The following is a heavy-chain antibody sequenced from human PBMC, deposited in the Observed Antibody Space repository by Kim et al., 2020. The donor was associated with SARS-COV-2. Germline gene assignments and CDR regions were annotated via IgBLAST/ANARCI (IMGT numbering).Heavy chain of an antibody. D-gene: IGHD6-19*01. CDR1: GFTFSSYG. J-gene: IGHJ4*02. CDR3: AKGGSGSGWEELDY. CDR2: ISYDGSNK. Sequence: GGSLRLSCAASGFTFSSYGMHWVRQAPGKGLEWVAVISYDGSNKYYADSVKGRFTISRDNSKNTLYLQMNSLRAEDTAVYYCAKGGSGSGWEELDYWGQG. V-gene: IGHV3-30*18.